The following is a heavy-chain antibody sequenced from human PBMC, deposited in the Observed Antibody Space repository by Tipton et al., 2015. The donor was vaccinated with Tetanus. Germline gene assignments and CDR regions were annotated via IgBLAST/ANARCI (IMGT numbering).Heavy chain of an antibody. CDR1: GDRVSSNSVA. CDR2: TYFRSKWFT. D-gene: IGHD3-16*01. V-gene: IGHV6-1*01. Sequence: LVKPTQTLSLTCAISGDRVSSNSVAWNWIRQSPSRGLEWLGRTYFRSKWFTDFAPSVKIRITIEPDTSKNQFFLQQHSVTTDATAFYFCARGGGGPPFDSWGQGTLVTVSS. J-gene: IGHJ4*02. CDR3: ARGGGGPPFDS.